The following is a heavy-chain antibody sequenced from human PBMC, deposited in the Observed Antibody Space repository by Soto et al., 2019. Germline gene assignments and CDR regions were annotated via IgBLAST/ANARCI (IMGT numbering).Heavy chain of an antibody. J-gene: IGHJ4*02. Sequence: EVQLLESGGGLVQPGGSLRLSCAASGFTFSSYAMSWVRQAPGKGLEWVSAISGSGGSTYYADSVKGRFTISRDNSKNTLYLQKNSLRAEERAVYYCAKEGQQLGGGYFDYWGQGTLVTVSS. CDR1: GFTFSSYA. CDR2: ISGSGGST. D-gene: IGHD6-13*01. V-gene: IGHV3-23*01. CDR3: AKEGQQLGGGYFDY.